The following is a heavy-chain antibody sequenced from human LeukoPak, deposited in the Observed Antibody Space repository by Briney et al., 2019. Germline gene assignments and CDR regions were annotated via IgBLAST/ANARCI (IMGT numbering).Heavy chain of an antibody. CDR3: SKEGSGSYYYMDV. Sequence: GGSMRLASAAPGFSFSNYAMSWDSQAPGEWLEWVSAISGSAGSTYYADSVKGRFTISRDNSKNTLYLQMSSLRAEDTAVYYCSKEGSGSYYYMDVWGKGTTVTVSS. CDR1: GFSFSNYA. CDR2: ISGSAGST. D-gene: IGHD1-26*01. V-gene: IGHV3-23*01. J-gene: IGHJ6*03.